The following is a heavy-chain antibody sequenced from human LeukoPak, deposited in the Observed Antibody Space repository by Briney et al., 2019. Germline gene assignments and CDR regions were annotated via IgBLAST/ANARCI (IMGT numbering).Heavy chain of an antibody. J-gene: IGHJ6*02. CDR2: ISSSSSYI. D-gene: IGHD4-17*01. V-gene: IGHV3-21*01. CDR1: GFTFSSYS. Sequence: GGSLRLSCAASGFTFSSYSMNWVRQAPGKGLEWVSSISSSSSYIYYADSVKGRFTISRDNAKNSLYLQMNSLRAEDTAVYYCAREHGDFYYYYYGMDVWGQGITVTVSS. CDR3: AREHGDFYYYYYGMDV.